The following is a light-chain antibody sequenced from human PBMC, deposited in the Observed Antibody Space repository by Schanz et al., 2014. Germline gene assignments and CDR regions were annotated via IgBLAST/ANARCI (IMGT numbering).Light chain of an antibody. J-gene: IGKJ2*01. CDR2: GAS. CDR3: QQRNKWPVT. V-gene: IGKV3-15*01. CDR1: QSVSNN. Sequence: EIVMTQSPATLSLSPGEGAALSCRASQSVSNNLAWYQQKPGQAPRLLLYGASTRATAIPPRFSGSGSGTEFTLTISSLEPEDFAVYYCQQRNKWPVTFGQGTKVEIK.